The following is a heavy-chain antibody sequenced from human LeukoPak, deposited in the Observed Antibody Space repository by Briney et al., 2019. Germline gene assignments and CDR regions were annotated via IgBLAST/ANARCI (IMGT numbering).Heavy chain of an antibody. J-gene: IGHJ4*01. CDR2: INHSGST. CDR1: GGSFSGYY. V-gene: IGHV4-34*01. CDR3: ARVSGGTRDY. Sequence: KTSETLSLTCAVYGGSFSGYYWSWIRQPPGKGLEWIGEINHSGSTNYNPSLKSRVTISVDTSKNQFSLKLSSVTAADTAVYYCARVSGGTRDYWGQGTLVTVSS. D-gene: IGHD2-15*01.